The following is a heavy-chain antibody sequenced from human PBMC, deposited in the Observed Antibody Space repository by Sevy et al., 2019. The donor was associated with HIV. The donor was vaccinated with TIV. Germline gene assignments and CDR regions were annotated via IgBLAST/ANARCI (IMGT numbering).Heavy chain of an antibody. D-gene: IGHD2-8*01. Sequence: GGSLRLSCVASGFTFPIYSVVWVRRAPGKGLEWLTLISYDGNNRYYADSVKGRFTISRDNSNNILYLQMTSLRVEDTALYFCARVAVEYCTNDCYHRFDHWGLRTLVTVSS. CDR1: GFTFPIYS. CDR2: ISYDGNNR. CDR3: ARVAVEYCTNDCYHRFDH. J-gene: IGHJ4*02. V-gene: IGHV3-30*04.